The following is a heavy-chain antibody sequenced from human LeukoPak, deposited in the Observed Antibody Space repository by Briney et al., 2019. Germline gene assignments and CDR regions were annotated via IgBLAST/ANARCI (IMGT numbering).Heavy chain of an antibody. J-gene: IGHJ6*02. D-gene: IGHD5-24*01. CDR1: GFTFSSYA. V-gene: IGHV3-30*04. CDR3: AREEVVAVATIFHYYYGMDV. CDR2: ISYEGSNK. Sequence: GRSLRLSCAASGFTFSSYALHWVRQAPGQGLGWVAVISYEGSNKYYADSVKGRFTISRDDSKNTVYLQMNRLRADDTAVYYCAREEVVAVATIFHYYYGMDVWGQGTTVTVSS.